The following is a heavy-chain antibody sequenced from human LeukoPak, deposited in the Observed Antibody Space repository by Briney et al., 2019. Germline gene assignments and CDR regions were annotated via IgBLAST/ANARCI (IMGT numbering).Heavy chain of an antibody. D-gene: IGHD4-23*01. V-gene: IGHV3-30*18. Sequence: GGSLRLSCAASGFTFSSYGMHWVRQAPGKGLEWVAVISYDGSNKYYADSVKGRITISRDNSKNTLYLEMSSLRGEDTAVYYCAKDPVGRRWFLDQWGQGTLVTVSS. CDR2: ISYDGSNK. J-gene: IGHJ4*02. CDR1: GFTFSSYG. CDR3: AKDPVGRRWFLDQ.